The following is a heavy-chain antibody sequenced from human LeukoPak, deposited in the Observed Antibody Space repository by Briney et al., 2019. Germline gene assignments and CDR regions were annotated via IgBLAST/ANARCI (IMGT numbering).Heavy chain of an antibody. J-gene: IGHJ3*02. V-gene: IGHV3-23*01. CDR2: ISNSGGST. CDR1: GFTFSSYA. Sequence: GGSLRLSCAASGFTFSSYAMSWVRQAPGKGLDWVSGISNSGGSTYYADSVKGRFTISRDNSKNTLYLQMNSLRAEDTAVYYCAKDSLRGKIVVVTDAFDIWGQGTMVTVSS. CDR3: AKDSLRGKIVVVTDAFDI. D-gene: IGHD3-22*01.